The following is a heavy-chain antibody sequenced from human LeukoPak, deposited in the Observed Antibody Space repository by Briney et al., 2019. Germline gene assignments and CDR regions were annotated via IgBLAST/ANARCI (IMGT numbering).Heavy chain of an antibody. CDR3: ARGYCSGGSCYSVFWFDP. Sequence: GPSLRLSCAASGFTFSSYAMNSVRQAPGKGLEWVLTIIGSGGFTYYADSVKGRFTISRDNSKNTLYLQMNSLRAEDTAVYYCARGYCSGGSCYSVFWFDPWGQGTLVTVSS. V-gene: IGHV3-23*01. CDR2: IIGSGGFT. CDR1: GFTFSSYA. J-gene: IGHJ5*02. D-gene: IGHD2-15*01.